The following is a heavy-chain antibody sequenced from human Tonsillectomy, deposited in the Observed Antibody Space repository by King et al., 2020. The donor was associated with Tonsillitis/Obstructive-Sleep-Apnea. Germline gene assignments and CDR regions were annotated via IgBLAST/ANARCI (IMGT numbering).Heavy chain of an antibody. Sequence: VQLVESGGGVVQPGRSLRLSRAASGFTFSIFAIHWVRQAPGKGLEWVAMISYDGSYKYYSDSVNGRFTISRDSSKNTLFLQMNSLRAEDTALYYCARDRETGYSSSGMDYWGQGTLVTVSS. CDR3: ARDRETGYSSSGMDY. J-gene: IGHJ4*02. D-gene: IGHD6-13*01. CDR2: ISYDGSYK. CDR1: GFTFSIFA. V-gene: IGHV3-30*04.